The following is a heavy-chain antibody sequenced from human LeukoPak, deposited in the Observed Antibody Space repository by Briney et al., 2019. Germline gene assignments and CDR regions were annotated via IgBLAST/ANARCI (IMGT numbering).Heavy chain of an antibody. CDR3: AELGITMIGGV. J-gene: IGHJ6*04. CDR2: ISYNGNNK. CDR1: GFSFNTYT. D-gene: IGHD3-10*02. V-gene: IGHV3-30-3*01. Sequence: GGSLRLSCAASGFSFNTYTMHWVRQAPGKGLEWVAVISYNGNNKYYADSVKGRFTISRDNAKNSLYLQMNSLRVEDTAVYYCAELGITMIGGVWGKGTTVTISS.